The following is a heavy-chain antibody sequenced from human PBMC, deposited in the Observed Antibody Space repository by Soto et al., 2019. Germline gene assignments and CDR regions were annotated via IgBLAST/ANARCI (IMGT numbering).Heavy chain of an antibody. CDR2: INAGNGHT. Sequence: ASVKVSCKASGYTFTSYAMHWVRQAPGQRREWMGWINAGNGHTKYSQKFQGRVTITRDTSASTAYMELSSLRSEDTAVYYCARSADFAYYDFWSCYSGLDYSGPVTPDTVST. V-gene: IGHV1-3*01. CDR3: ARSADFAYYDFWSCYSGLDY. J-gene: IGHJ4*02. CDR1: GYTFTSYA. D-gene: IGHD3-3*01.